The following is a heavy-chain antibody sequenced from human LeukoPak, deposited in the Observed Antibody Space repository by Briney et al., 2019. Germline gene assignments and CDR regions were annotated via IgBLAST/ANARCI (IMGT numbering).Heavy chain of an antibody. CDR1: GGSFSGYY. Sequence: SETLSLTCAVYGGSFSGYYWSWIRQPPGKGLEWIGEINHSGSTNYNPSLKSRVTISVDTSKNQFSLKLSSVTAADTAVYYCAIYVDTATVGSSDYWGQGTLVTVSS. CDR2: INHSGST. D-gene: IGHD5-18*01. V-gene: IGHV4-34*01. CDR3: AIYVDTATVGSSDY. J-gene: IGHJ4*02.